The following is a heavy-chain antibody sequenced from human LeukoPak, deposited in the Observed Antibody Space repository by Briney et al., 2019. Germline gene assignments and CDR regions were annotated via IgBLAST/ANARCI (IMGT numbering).Heavy chain of an antibody. D-gene: IGHD3-10*01. CDR3: AKCLRGTWGLDDY. V-gene: IGHV3-7*01. CDR1: GFTFNSYW. J-gene: IGHJ4*02. CDR2: INQDGSEK. Sequence: GRSLRLSCAASGFTFNSYWMSWVRQPPAKGMEWVGNINQDGSEKYYVDSVKGRFTISRDNAQSSLFLQMSSLSGEDTAVYYGAKCLRGTWGLDDYWRRGTLVTVSS.